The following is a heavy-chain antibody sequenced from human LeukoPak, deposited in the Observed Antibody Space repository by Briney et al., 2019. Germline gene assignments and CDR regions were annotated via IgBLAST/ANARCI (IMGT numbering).Heavy chain of an antibody. CDR1: GYTFTSYA. CDR2: MNPNSGNT. Sequence: ASVKVSCKASGYTFTSYAMNWVRQAPGQGLEWMGRMNPNSGNTGYAQKFQGRVTITRNTSISTAYMELSSLRSEDTAVYYCARGGAVRPYYDFWSGYDNYCMDVWGKGTTVTVSS. V-gene: IGHV1-8*03. D-gene: IGHD3-3*01. CDR3: ARGGAVRPYYDFWSGYDNYCMDV. J-gene: IGHJ6*03.